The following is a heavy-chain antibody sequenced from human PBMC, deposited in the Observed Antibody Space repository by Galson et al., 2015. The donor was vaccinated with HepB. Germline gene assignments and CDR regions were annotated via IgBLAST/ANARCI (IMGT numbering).Heavy chain of an antibody. CDR2: INPNSGGT. CDR1: GYTFTGYY. V-gene: IGHV1-2*02. Sequence: SVKVSCKASGYTFTGYYMHWVRQAPGQGLEWMGWINPNSGGTNYAQKFQGRVTMTRDTSISTAYMELSRLRSDDTAVYYCARVTAIPWYYYDSSGFPWDVAFDIWGQGTMVTVSS. D-gene: IGHD3-22*01. J-gene: IGHJ3*02. CDR3: ARVTAIPWYYYDSSGFPWDVAFDI.